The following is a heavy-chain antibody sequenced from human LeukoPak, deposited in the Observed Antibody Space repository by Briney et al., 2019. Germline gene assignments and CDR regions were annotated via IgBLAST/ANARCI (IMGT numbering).Heavy chain of an antibody. V-gene: IGHV4-59*01. CDR1: GGSISSYY. J-gene: IGHJ4*02. CDR3: ASYHPNWNYAFDY. Sequence: SETLSLTCTVSGGSISSYYWSWIRQLPGKGLEWIGYIYYSGSTNYNPSLKSRVTISVDTSKNQFSLKLSSVTAANTAVYYCASYHPNWNYAFDYWGQGTLVTVSS. D-gene: IGHD1-7*01. CDR2: IYYSGST.